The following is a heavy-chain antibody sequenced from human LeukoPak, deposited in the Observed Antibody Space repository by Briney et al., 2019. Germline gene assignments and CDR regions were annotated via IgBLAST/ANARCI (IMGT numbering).Heavy chain of an antibody. Sequence: PGGSLRLSCAASGFTFSSYGMSWVRQAPGKGLEWVSAISGSGGSTYYADSVKGRFTISRDNSKNTLYLQMNSLRAEDTAVYYCAKLTHSARIVVVVAATPTAWGQGTLVTVSS. J-gene: IGHJ5*02. D-gene: IGHD2-15*01. CDR2: ISGSGGST. CDR3: AKLTHSARIVVVVAATPTA. V-gene: IGHV3-23*01. CDR1: GFTFSSYG.